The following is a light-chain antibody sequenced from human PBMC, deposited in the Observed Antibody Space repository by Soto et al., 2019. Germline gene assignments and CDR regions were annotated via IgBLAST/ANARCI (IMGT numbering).Light chain of an antibody. CDR3: YSYTSSTTYV. CDR1: SSEVGAYNY. V-gene: IGLV2-14*01. J-gene: IGLJ1*01. CDR2: DVS. Sequence: QSALTQPASVSGSPGQSITISCSGTSSEVGAYNYVSWYQRHPAKAPKLIVYDVSNRPSGVSNRFSGSKSGNTASLTISGLQAEDEADYYCYSYTSSTTYVFGTGTKLTVL.